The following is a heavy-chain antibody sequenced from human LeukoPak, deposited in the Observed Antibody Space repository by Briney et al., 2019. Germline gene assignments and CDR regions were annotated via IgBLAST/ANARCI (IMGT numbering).Heavy chain of an antibody. CDR2: ISWNSGSI. CDR3: AKDSPLGYSYGKDYYGMDV. CDR1: GFIFDDYA. V-gene: IGHV3-9*01. J-gene: IGHJ6*02. Sequence: GGSLRLSCAASGFIFDDYAMHWVRQAPGKGLEWVSGISWNSGSIGYADSVKGRFTISRDNAKNSLYLQMNSLRAEDTALYYCAKDSPLGYSYGKDYYGMDVWGQGTTVTVSS. D-gene: IGHD5-18*01.